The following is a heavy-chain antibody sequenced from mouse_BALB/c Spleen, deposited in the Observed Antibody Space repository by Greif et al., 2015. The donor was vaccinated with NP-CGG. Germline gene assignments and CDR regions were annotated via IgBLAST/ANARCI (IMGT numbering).Heavy chain of an antibody. CDR3: ARREVTTAY. CDR1: GYTFTSYW. D-gene: IGHD2-2*01. V-gene: IGHV1-7*01. Sequence: VQGVESGAGLAKPGASVKMSCKASGYTFTSYWMHWVKQRPGQGLEWIGYINPSTGYTEYNQKFKDKATLTADKSSSTAYMQLSSLTSEDSAVYYCARREVTTAYWGQGTLVTVSA. J-gene: IGHJ3*01. CDR2: INPSTGYT.